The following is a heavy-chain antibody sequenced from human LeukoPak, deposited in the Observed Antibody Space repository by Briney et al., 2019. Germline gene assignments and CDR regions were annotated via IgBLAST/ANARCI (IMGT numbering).Heavy chain of an antibody. CDR2: ISSSSSYI. V-gene: IGHV3-21*01. CDR1: GFTFSSYG. Sequence: GGSLRLSCAASGFTFSSYGMNWVRQAPGKGLEWVSSISSSSSYIYYADSVKGRFTISRDNAKNSLYLQMNSLRAEDTAVYYCARKSIAAAGYFDYWGQGTLVTVSS. CDR3: ARKSIAAAGYFDY. J-gene: IGHJ4*02. D-gene: IGHD6-13*01.